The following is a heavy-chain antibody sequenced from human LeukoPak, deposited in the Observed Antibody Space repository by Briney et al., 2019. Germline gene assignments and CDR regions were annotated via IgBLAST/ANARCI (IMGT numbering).Heavy chain of an antibody. CDR2: IYTSGST. J-gene: IGHJ4*02. Sequence: SETLSLTCTVSGVSISSYYWSWIRQPAGKGLEWIGRIYTSGSTNYNPSLKSRVTMSVDTSKNQFSLKLSSVTAADTAVYYCARDGPLGAARPYYFDYWGQGTLVTVSS. V-gene: IGHV4-4*07. D-gene: IGHD6-6*01. CDR1: GVSISSYY. CDR3: ARDGPLGAARPYYFDY.